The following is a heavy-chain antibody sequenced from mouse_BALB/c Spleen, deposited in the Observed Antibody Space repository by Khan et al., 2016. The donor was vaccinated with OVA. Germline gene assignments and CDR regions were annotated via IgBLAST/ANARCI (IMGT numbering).Heavy chain of an antibody. Sequence: EVELVESGGGLVKPGGSLKLSCAASGFTFSDYYMYWVRQTPEKRLEWVATISDGGSYTYYPDSVTGRFTISSDNAKNTLYLQMSSLKSETTAMYYCAQAYYRTLYAMDYWGQGTSVTVSS. CDR3: AQAYYRTLYAMDY. V-gene: IGHV5-4*02. J-gene: IGHJ4*01. CDR1: GFTFSDYY. CDR2: ISDGGSYT. D-gene: IGHD2-14*01.